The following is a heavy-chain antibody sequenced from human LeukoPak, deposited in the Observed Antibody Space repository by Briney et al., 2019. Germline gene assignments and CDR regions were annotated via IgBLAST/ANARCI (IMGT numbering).Heavy chain of an antibody. J-gene: IGHJ2*01. D-gene: IGHD3-22*01. CDR3: AKTYYYDSSGYRVGSYWYFDL. V-gene: IGHV4-30-4*01. CDR2: IYYSGST. Sequence: PSQTLSLTCTVSGGSISSGDYYWSWIRQPPGKGLEWIGYIYYSGSTYYNPSLKSPFTISVDTSKHQFSLKLSSVTAADTAVYYCAKTYYYDSSGYRVGSYWYFDLWARGTLVTVSS. CDR1: GGSISSGDYY.